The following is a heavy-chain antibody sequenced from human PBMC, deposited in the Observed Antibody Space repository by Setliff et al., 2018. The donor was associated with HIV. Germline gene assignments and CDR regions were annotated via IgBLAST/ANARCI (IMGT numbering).Heavy chain of an antibody. J-gene: IGHJ4*02. CDR1: GFTFSRYG. CDR3: TKKGPKGQWLVDLYFDS. V-gene: IGHV3-30*02. Sequence: GGSLRLSCAASGFTFSRYGMHWVRQAPGKGLEWVAFIRYDATDKCYAESVRGRFTISRDYSRNTLYLQMNSLRAEDTAVYYCTKKGPKGQWLVDLYFDSWGQGTLVT. CDR2: IRYDATDK. D-gene: IGHD6-19*01.